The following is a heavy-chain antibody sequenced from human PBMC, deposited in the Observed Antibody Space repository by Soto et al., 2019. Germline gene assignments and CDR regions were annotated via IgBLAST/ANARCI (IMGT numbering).Heavy chain of an antibody. V-gene: IGHV3-23*01. D-gene: IGHD3-3*01. CDR3: AKGGDYWSGFSPD. J-gene: IGHJ4*02. CDR1: GFTFSDYV. CDR2: ISASGASS. Sequence: PGGSLRLSCAASGFTFSDYVMSWVRQAPGKGLEWVSGISASGASSYDVDSVRGRFTISRDNSKNTLFLQMNSLTDEYTAVYYCAKGGDYWSGFSPDWGQGTLVTVSS.